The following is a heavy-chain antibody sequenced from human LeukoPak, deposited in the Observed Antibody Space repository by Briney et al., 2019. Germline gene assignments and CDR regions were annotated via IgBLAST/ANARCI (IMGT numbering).Heavy chain of an antibody. Sequence: PGGSLRLSCAASGFTFSSYAMSWVRQAPGKGLEWVSGISGSGAFTYYADSVKGRFTISRDNSKNTLYLQMNSLRAEDTAVYYCAKARVGATTHPFDYWGQGTLVTVSS. CDR3: AKARVGATTHPFDY. CDR1: GFTFSSYA. CDR2: ISGSGAFT. V-gene: IGHV3-23*01. J-gene: IGHJ4*02. D-gene: IGHD1-26*01.